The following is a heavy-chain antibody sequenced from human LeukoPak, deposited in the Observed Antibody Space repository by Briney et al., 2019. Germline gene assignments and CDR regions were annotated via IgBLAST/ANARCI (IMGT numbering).Heavy chain of an antibody. CDR1: GGSISSYY. CDR2: IYYSGST. D-gene: IGHD3-10*01. Sequence: SETLSLTCTVSGGSISSYYWSWIRQPPGKGLEWIGYIYYSGSTNYNPSLKSRVTISVDTSKNQFSLKLSSVTAADTAVYYCARQDSWFGEFFDYWGQGTLVTVSS. V-gene: IGHV4-59*08. CDR3: ARQDSWFGEFFDY. J-gene: IGHJ4*02.